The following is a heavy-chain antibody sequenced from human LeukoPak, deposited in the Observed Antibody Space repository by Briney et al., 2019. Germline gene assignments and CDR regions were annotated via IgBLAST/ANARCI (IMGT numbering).Heavy chain of an antibody. J-gene: IGHJ5*02. CDR1: GFHFCSHA. Sequence: GSPRLSCSAPGFHFCSHAISRGRQGPGKGPELVSTISGSGGSTYYADSVKGRFTISRDNSKNTLYLQMNSLRAEDTAVYYCAKGMYSSSPQNWFDPWGQGTLVTVSS. CDR2: ISGSGGST. CDR3: AKGMYSSSPQNWFDP. D-gene: IGHD6-6*01. V-gene: IGHV3-23*01.